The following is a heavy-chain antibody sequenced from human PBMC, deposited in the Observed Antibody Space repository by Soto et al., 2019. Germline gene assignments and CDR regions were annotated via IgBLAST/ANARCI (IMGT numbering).Heavy chain of an antibody. CDR1: GYTFTGYY. CDR2: INPNSGGT. J-gene: IGHJ4*02. V-gene: IGHV1-2*02. D-gene: IGHD3-3*01. CDR3: ARVNDFWSGYHHQFDY. Sequence: GASVKVSCKASGYTFTGYYMHWVRQAPGQGLEWMGWINPNSGGTNYAQKFQGRVTMTRDTSISTAYMELSRLRSDDTAVYYCARVNDFWSGYHHQFDYWGQGTLVTVSS.